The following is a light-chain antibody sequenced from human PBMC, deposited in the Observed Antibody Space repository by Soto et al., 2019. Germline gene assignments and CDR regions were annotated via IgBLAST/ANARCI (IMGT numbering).Light chain of an antibody. CDR3: QQRTNWLFT. CDR2: KAS. V-gene: IGKV1-5*03. CDR1: QTISSW. Sequence: DIQMTQSPSTLSGSVGDRVTITCRASQTISSWLAWYQQKPGKAPKLLIYKASTLKSGVPGRFSGSGSGTDFTLTISSLEPEDFAVYYCQQRTNWLFTFGPGTKVDIK. J-gene: IGKJ3*01.